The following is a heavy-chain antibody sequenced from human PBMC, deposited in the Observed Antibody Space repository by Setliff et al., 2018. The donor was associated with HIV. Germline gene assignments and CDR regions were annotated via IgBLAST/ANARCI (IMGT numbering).Heavy chain of an antibody. CDR2: TSDSGTP. V-gene: IGHV4-59*02. CDR3: ARAGRRTGHSYTWFDP. J-gene: IGHJ5*02. CDR1: GGSVSGHY. D-gene: IGHD3-16*01. Sequence: SETLSLTCTIHGGSVSGHYWSWIRQPPGKGLEWIGSTSDSGTPNYNPSLKSRVTITLDTSKNQFSLKLNSVTAADTAVYYCARAGRRTGHSYTWFDPWGQGTLVTVSS.